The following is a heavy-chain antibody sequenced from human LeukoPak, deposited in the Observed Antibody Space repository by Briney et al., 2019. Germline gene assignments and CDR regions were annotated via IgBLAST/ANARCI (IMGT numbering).Heavy chain of an antibody. D-gene: IGHD4-23*01. V-gene: IGHV1-8*01. Sequence: ASVNVACKASGYTFTSYDINWVRQATGQGLEWMGWMNPNNGNTGYVQTFQGRVTMTRNTSISTAYMELSSLRSEETAVYYCARGYYGGKPIDYWGQGTLVTVSS. J-gene: IGHJ4*02. CDR2: MNPNNGNT. CDR3: ARGYYGGKPIDY. CDR1: GYTFTSYD.